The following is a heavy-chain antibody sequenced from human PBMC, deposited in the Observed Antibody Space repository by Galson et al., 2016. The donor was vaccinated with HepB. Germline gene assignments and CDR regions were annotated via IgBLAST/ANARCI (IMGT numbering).Heavy chain of an antibody. CDR3: AREKGGSTMATHWFDP. D-gene: IGHD4/OR15-4a*01. V-gene: IGHV3-23*01. CDR1: GFSFSSNV. Sequence: SLRLSCATSGFSFSSNVMNWVRQAPGKGLEWVASINPSGVATYYADSVKGRFAISRDNSRNTLFLQVNSLRVEDTAVYYCAREKGGSTMATHWFDPWGQGTLVTVSS. J-gene: IGHJ5*02. CDR2: INPSGVAT.